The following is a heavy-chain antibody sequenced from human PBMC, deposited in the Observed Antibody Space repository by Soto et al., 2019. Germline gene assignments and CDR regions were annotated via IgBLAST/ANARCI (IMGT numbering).Heavy chain of an antibody. J-gene: IGHJ4*02. CDR1: GGSISSYY. D-gene: IGHD2-2*02. CDR2: IYYSVST. V-gene: IGHV4-59*08. Sequence: QVQLQESGPGLVKPSETLSLTCTGSGGSISSYYWGWIRQNPGKGLEWLGYIYYSVSTNYNPSLKSRVTISVYTSKNQFSLKLSSVTAADTAVYYCARGAGGDCSSTRCYIVADYWGQGTLVPVSS. CDR3: ARGAGGDCSSTRCYIVADY.